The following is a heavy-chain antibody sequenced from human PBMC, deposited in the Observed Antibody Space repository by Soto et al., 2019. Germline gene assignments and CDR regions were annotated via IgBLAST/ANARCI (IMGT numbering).Heavy chain of an antibody. CDR2: IYHSGST. V-gene: IGHV4-30-2*01. Sequence: SENLSLTCAVSGGSISSGGYSWSWIRQPPGKGLEWIGYIYHSGSTYYNPSLKSRVIISVDRSKNQFSLKLSSVTAADTAVYYCVRHRYGGYGIYIDLWGQGTLVTVTS. D-gene: IGHD5-18*01. CDR1: GGSISSGGYS. J-gene: IGHJ4*02. CDR3: VRHRYGGYGIYIDL.